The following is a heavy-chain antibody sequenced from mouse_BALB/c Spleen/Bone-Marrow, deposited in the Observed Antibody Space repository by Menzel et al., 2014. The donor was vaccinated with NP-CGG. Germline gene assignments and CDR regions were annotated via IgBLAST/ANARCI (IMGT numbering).Heavy chain of an antibody. V-gene: IGHV2-9*02. CDR3: ARDGGDYGYRFAY. Sequence: QVQLQQSGPGLVSPSQSLSIPCTVSGFSLXSYGIHWVRQPPGKGLEWLGVIWAGGSTNYNSALMSRLSISKDNSKSQVFLKMNSLQTDDTAMYYCARDGGDYGYRFAYWGQGTLVTVSA. D-gene: IGHD1-2*01. CDR1: GFSLXSYG. CDR2: IWAGGST. J-gene: IGHJ3*01.